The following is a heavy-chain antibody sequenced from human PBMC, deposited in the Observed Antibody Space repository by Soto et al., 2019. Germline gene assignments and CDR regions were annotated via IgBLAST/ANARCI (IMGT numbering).Heavy chain of an antibody. D-gene: IGHD2-21*02. CDR3: ARDLWGYCGTDCYPLDV. CDR2: FDPEDGET. Sequence: VASVKVSCKVSGYTLTELSMHWVRQAPGKGLEWMGGFDPEDGETIYAQKFQGRVTMTEDTSTDTAYMELSSLRSEDTAVYYCARDLWGYCGTDCYPLDVWGQGTTVTVSS. V-gene: IGHV1-24*01. J-gene: IGHJ6*02. CDR1: GYTLTELS.